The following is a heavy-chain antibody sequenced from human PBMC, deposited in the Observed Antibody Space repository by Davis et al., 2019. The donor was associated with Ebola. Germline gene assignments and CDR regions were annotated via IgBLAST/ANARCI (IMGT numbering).Heavy chain of an antibody. CDR3: AKDTSNIWFDI. D-gene: IGHD1-26*01. Sequence: GGSLRLSCAASGFTFSSYVISWVRQAPGKGLEWVSTLVTSADTYYADSVKGRFTISRDNSKNTLYLQMNGLRVEDTAIYYCAKDTSNIWFDIWGQGTMVTVSS. J-gene: IGHJ3*02. V-gene: IGHV3-23*01. CDR1: GFTFSSYV. CDR2: LVTSADT.